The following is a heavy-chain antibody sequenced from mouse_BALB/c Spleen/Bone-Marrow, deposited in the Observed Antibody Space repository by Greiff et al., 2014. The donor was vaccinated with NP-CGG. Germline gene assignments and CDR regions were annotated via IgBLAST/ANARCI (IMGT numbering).Heavy chain of an antibody. J-gene: IGHJ3*01. D-gene: IGHD2-3*01. CDR2: INPDSSTI. V-gene: IGHV4-1*02. CDR1: GFDFSRYW. CDR3: ARLGYYGGFAY. Sequence: EVQLVESGGGLVQPGGSLKLSCAASGFDFSRYWMSWVRQAPGKGLQWIGEINPDSSTINYTPSLKDKFIISRDNAKNTLYLQMSKVRSEDTALYYCARLGYYGGFAYWGQGTLVTVSA.